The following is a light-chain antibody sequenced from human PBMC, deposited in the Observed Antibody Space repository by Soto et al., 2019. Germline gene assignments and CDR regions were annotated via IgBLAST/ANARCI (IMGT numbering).Light chain of an antibody. J-gene: IGKJ2*01. CDR2: GAS. V-gene: IGKV3-20*01. CDR1: QSVSSSY. CDR3: QQYGSSSYT. Sequence: EIVLTQSPGTLSLSPGERATLSCRASQSVSSSYLAWYQQKPGQAPRLLIYGASSRATGIPDRFGGSGSGTDVTLTIRRLEPEDFAVYYCQQYGSSSYTFGQGTKLEIK.